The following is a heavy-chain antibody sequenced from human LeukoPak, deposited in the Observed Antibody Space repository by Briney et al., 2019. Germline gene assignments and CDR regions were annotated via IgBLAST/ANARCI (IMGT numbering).Heavy chain of an antibody. CDR1: GFTFSGSP. Sequence: GGSLKLSCAASGFTFSGSPMHWVRQASGKGLEWVGRIRTKATSYDAAYAASVKGRFTISRDDSKNTAYLQMNSLRAEDTALYYCATASSWSYFDYWGQGTLVTVSS. J-gene: IGHJ4*02. D-gene: IGHD6-13*01. V-gene: IGHV3-73*01. CDR3: ATASSWSYFDY. CDR2: IRTKATSYDA.